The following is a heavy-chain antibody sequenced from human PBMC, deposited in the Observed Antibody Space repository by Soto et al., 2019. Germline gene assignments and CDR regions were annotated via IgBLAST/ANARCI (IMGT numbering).Heavy chain of an antibody. J-gene: IGHJ4*02. V-gene: IGHV3-23*01. D-gene: IGHD6-19*01. CDR3: AKDPRIAVAVYYFDY. Sequence: GGSLRLSCAASGFTFSSYAMRWVRQAPGKGLEWVSAISGSGGSTYYADSVKGRFTVSRDNSKNTLYLQMNSLRAEDTAVYYCAKDPRIAVAVYYFDYWGQGTLVTVSS. CDR1: GFTFSSYA. CDR2: ISGSGGST.